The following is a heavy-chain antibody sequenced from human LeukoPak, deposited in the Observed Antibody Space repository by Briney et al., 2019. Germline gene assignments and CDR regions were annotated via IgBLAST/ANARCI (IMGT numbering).Heavy chain of an antibody. CDR2: IRYDGSNK. CDR3: AKDPGQEDYYYYYYTDV. Sequence: GGSLRLSCAASGFTFSSYGMHWVRQAPGKGLEWVAFIRYDGSNKYYADSVKGRFTISRDNSKNTLYLQMNSLRAEDTAVYYCAKDPGQEDYYYYYYTDVWGKGTTVTVSS. CDR1: GFTFSSYG. V-gene: IGHV3-30*02. J-gene: IGHJ6*03.